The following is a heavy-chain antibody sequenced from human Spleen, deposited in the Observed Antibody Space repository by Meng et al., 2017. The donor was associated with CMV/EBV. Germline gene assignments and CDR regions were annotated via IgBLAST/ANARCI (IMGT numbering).Heavy chain of an antibody. CDR2: IIVGSGNT. D-gene: IGHD5-18*01. Sequence: SVQVSCKASGFTFTSSAVQWVRQARGQRLEWIGWIIVGSGNTNYAQKFQKRVTITRDMSTSTAHRELSSLRSEYTAVYYCAAANTATGYYYYYGMDVWGQGTTVTVSS. CDR3: AAANTATGYYYYYGMDV. J-gene: IGHJ6*02. V-gene: IGHV1-58*01. CDR1: GFTFTSSA.